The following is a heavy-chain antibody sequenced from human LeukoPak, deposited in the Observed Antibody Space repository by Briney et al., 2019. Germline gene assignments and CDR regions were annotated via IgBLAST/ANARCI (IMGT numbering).Heavy chain of an antibody. Sequence: ASVKVSCKASGYTFTGYYMHWVRQAPGQGLEWMGWINPNSGGTNYAQKFQGRVTMTRDKSISTAYMELSRLRSDDTSVYYCAGLGYCSGGSCYYDYWGQGTLVSVSS. J-gene: IGHJ4*02. CDR1: GYTFTGYY. D-gene: IGHD2-15*01. V-gene: IGHV1-2*02. CDR2: INPNSGGT. CDR3: AGLGYCSGGSCYYDY.